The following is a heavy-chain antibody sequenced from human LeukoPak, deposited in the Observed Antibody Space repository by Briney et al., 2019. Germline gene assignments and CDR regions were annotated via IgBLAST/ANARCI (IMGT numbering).Heavy chain of an antibody. V-gene: IGHV3-30*04. CDR1: GFTFSSYA. CDR2: ISYDGSNK. D-gene: IGHD2/OR15-2a*01. CDR3: ARLTKYRPFQFDY. J-gene: IGHJ4*02. Sequence: GGSLRLSCAASGFTFSSYAMHWVRQAPGKGLEWVAVISYDGSNKYYADSVKGRFTISRDNSKNTLYLQMNSLRAEDTAVYYCARLTKYRPFQFDYWGQGTLVTVSS.